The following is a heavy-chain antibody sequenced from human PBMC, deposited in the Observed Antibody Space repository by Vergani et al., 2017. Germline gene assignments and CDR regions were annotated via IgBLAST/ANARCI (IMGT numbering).Heavy chain of an antibody. CDR1: GFTFSSYA. CDR2: ISSNGGST. CDR3: VKTDSSSWYSLLDY. Sequence: EVQLLESGGGLVQPGGSLRLSCAASGFTFSSYAMHWVRQAPGKGLEYVSAISSNGGSTYYADSVKGRFTISRDNSKNTLYLQMSSLRAEDTAVYYCVKTDSSSWYSLLDYWGQGTLVTVSS. V-gene: IGHV3-64D*06. J-gene: IGHJ4*02. D-gene: IGHD6-13*01.